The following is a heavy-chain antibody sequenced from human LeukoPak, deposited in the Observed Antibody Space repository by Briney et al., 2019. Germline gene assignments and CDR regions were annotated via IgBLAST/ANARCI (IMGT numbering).Heavy chain of an antibody. Sequence: GRSLRLSCAASGLTLSSYAMTSVREAPGKGRKWVSCISGSSVNTEYAESGTGRFTISRDNSRDTLLMQMYRLRADDTAVYYCAKSKFPFATDGWHGYFDFWGQGTLVTVSS. CDR1: GLTLSSYA. J-gene: IGHJ4*02. CDR2: ISGSSVNT. D-gene: IGHD2-8*01. V-gene: IGHV3-23*01. CDR3: AKSKFPFATDGWHGYFDF.